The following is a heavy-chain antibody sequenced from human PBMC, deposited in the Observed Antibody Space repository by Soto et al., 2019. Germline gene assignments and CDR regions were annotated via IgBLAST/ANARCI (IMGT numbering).Heavy chain of an antibody. D-gene: IGHD6-19*01. V-gene: IGHV4-4*07. Sequence: QLQLQESGPGLVKPSETLSLTCTVSGASISAYAWSWIRQPAGKGLEWIGRLYSSGNTNYNPSFKSRLTMSADTSKNQFSLKLSSVTAADTAVYYCARGPYSSGWYVVDYWGQGTLVTVSS. CDR2: LYSSGNT. CDR1: GASISAYA. J-gene: IGHJ4*02. CDR3: ARGPYSSGWYVVDY.